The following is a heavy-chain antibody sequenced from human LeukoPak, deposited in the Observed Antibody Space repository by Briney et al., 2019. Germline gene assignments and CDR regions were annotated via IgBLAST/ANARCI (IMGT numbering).Heavy chain of an antibody. J-gene: IGHJ5*02. CDR2: ISQSGST. CDR3: ARHSSMTTVTIRP. Sequence: SETLSLTCTVSGGSISSSSYYWGWIRQPPGKGLEWIGSISQSGSTYYNPPLNSRVTISVDTSKNQFSLKLNSVTAADTAVYFCARHSSMTTVTIRPWGQGTLVTVSS. D-gene: IGHD4-11*01. CDR1: GGSISSSSYY. V-gene: IGHV4-39*01.